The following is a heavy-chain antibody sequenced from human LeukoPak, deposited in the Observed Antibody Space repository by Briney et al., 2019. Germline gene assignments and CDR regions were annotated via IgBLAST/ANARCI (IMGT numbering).Heavy chain of an antibody. V-gene: IGHV3-33*01. CDR3: ARDLLAAAGFDY. Sequence: GGSLRLSCAASGFTFSSYGMHWVRQAPGKGLEWVAVIWYDGSNKYYADSVKGRFTISRDNSKNTPYLQMNSLRAEDTAVYYCARDLLAAAGFDYWGQGTLVTVSS. CDR1: GFTFSSYG. D-gene: IGHD6-13*01. CDR2: IWYDGSNK. J-gene: IGHJ4*02.